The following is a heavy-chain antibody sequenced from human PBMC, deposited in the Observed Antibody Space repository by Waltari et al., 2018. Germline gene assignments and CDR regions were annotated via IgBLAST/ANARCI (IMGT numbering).Heavy chain of an antibody. CDR3: ARGLGGSSPFDY. Sequence: QVHLVQSGAEVKKSGASVKVSCKASGYSFGGYYLYWVRQVPGQGLEWMGWINPTNGVTNYAQKFQGRVTMTRDTSINSVYMDLSRLRSDDTAVYFCARGLGGSSPFDYWGRGTLVTVSS. CDR1: GYSFGGYY. CDR2: INPTNGVT. V-gene: IGHV1-2*02. J-gene: IGHJ4*02. D-gene: IGHD3-16*01.